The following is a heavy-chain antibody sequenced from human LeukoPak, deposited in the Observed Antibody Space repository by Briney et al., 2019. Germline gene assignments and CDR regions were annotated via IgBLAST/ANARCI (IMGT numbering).Heavy chain of an antibody. D-gene: IGHD3-10*01. CDR1: GGSISSSSYY. CDR2: IYHSGST. V-gene: IGHV4-39*07. Sequence: SETLSLTCTVSGGSISSSSYYWGWIRQPPGKGLEWIGSIYHSGSTYYNPSLKSRVTISVDTSKNQFSLKLSSVTAADTAVYYCARDRDYYGSGSYDYWGQGTLVTVSS. J-gene: IGHJ4*02. CDR3: ARDRDYYGSGSYDY.